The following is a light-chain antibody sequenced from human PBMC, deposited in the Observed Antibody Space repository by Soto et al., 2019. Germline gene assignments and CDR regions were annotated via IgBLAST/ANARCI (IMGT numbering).Light chain of an antibody. CDR2: DAS. CDR3: QQYKSYSRT. J-gene: IGKJ1*01. CDR1: QSIGSW. V-gene: IGKV1-5*01. Sequence: DIQMTQSPSTLSASVGDRVTITCRASQSIGSWLAWYQQKSGKAPRLLIYDASSLESGVPSRFSGSGSGTEFTLTISSLQPDDFATYYCQQYKSYSRTFGQGTKVEIK.